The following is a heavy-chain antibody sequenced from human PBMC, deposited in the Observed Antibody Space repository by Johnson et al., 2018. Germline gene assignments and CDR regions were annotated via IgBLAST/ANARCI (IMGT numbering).Heavy chain of an antibody. CDR1: GYTFTSYD. Sequence: QVQLVQSGAEVKKPGASVKVSCKASGYTFTSYDINWVRQATGQGLEWMGWMNPNSGNTGYAQKFQGRVTMNRNTSISTAYMELSSLRSEDTAVYYCARDYVDTAMEDYYYYYYMDVWGKGTTVTVSS. CDR2: MNPNSGNT. D-gene: IGHD5-18*01. J-gene: IGHJ6*03. V-gene: IGHV1-8*01. CDR3: ARDYVDTAMEDYYYYYYMDV.